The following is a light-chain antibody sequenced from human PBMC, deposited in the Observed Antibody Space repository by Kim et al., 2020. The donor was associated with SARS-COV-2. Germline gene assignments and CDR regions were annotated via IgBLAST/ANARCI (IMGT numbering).Light chain of an antibody. J-gene: IGLJ2*01. CDR3: TSYTRTNTRI. V-gene: IGLV2-14*03. CDR2: DVT. Sequence: GPSVHIPCPVHAIDIEASNLVSGLQQSPGKAPKLIIYDVTRRPSVVSDRFSGSKSGNTASLTLSRLLPEDEADYFCTSYTRTNTRIFGGGTKVTVL. CDR1: AIDIEASNL.